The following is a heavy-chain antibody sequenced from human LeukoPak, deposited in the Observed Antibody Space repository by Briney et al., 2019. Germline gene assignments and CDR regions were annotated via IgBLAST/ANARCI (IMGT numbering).Heavy chain of an antibody. CDR1: GGSISSYY. V-gene: IGHV4-4*07. Sequence: KPSETLSLTCTVSGGSISSYYWSWIRQPAGKGLEWIGRIYTSGSTNYNPSLKSRVTISVDKSKNQFSLKLSSVTAADAAVYYCARELGSLGRVDYWGQGTLVTVSS. D-gene: IGHD7-27*01. CDR3: ARELGSLGRVDY. CDR2: IYTSGST. J-gene: IGHJ4*02.